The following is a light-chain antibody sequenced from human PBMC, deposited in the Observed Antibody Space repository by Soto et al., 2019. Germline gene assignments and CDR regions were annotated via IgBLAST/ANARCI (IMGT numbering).Light chain of an antibody. V-gene: IGLV2-11*01. CDR1: SSDIGGYNY. Sequence: QSVLTQPRSVSGSPGQSVTISCTGTSSDIGGYNYVSWYQQHPGKAPKLMIYDVIKRPSGVPDRFSGSKSGNTASLTIYGLQAEDEADYYCCSYAGSYTHVFGTGTKATVL. J-gene: IGLJ1*01. CDR2: DVI. CDR3: CSYAGSYTHV.